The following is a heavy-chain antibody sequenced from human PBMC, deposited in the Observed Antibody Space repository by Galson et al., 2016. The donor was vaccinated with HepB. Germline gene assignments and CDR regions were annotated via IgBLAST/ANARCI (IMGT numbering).Heavy chain of an antibody. J-gene: IGHJ6*01. D-gene: IGHD3-3*01. Sequence: SLRLSCADSGFTFSSYGIHWVRQAPGRGLKWVAVVSHDGTDAFYADSVKGRFTISRDNSKNTVYLQMKSLRAEDTAVFYCAKDSGDNDFWSGHYRGIGFRDYGMDVWGQGTTVTVSS. V-gene: IGHV3-30*18. CDR1: GFTFSSYG. CDR3: AKDSGDNDFWSGHYRGIGFRDYGMDV. CDR2: VSHDGTDA.